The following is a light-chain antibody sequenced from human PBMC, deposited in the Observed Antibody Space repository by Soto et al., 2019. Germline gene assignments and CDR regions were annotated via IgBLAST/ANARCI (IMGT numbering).Light chain of an antibody. CDR1: QSVSSSY. V-gene: IGKV3-20*01. J-gene: IGKJ5*01. CDR3: QQYGSSRIT. Sequence: EIVLTQSPGTLSLSPGERATLSCRASQSVSSSYLAWYQQKPGQAPRLLIYGASSRATGIPDRFSGSGSGTDFTLTISRLEPEDFAVYYCQQYGSSRITFGQGTLEIK. CDR2: GAS.